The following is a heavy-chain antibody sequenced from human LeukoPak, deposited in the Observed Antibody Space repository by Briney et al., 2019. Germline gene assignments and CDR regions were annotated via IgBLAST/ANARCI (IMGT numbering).Heavy chain of an antibody. J-gene: IGHJ4*02. Sequence: SETLSLTCTVSGGSISSYYWSWIRQPAGKGLEWIGRIYTSGSTNYNPSLKSRVTMSVDTSKNQFSLKLSSVTAADTAVYYCARDPNYYDSSGSFDYWGQGTLVTVSS. CDR2: IYTSGST. V-gene: IGHV4-4*07. CDR3: ARDPNYYDSSGSFDY. CDR1: GGSISSYY. D-gene: IGHD3-22*01.